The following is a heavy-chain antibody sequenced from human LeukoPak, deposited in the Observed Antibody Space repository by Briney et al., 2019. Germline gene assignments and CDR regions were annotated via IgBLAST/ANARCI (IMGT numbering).Heavy chain of an antibody. V-gene: IGHV4-39*01. CDR1: GVSISTSTHY. CDR2: MFYRGTT. CDR3: VRQGGWGGAASLIEF. Sequence: SESLSLTCTVSGVSISTSTHYWAWIRQPPGRGLEWIASMFYRGTTYYNASLRSRVTLSVDTSMNQFSLKLSSVTASDTATFYCVRQGGWGGAASLIEFWGQGTLVTVSS. D-gene: IGHD2-15*01. J-gene: IGHJ4*02.